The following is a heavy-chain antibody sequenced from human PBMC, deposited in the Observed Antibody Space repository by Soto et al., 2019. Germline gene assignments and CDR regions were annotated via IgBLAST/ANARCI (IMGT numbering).Heavy chain of an antibody. J-gene: IGHJ4*02. V-gene: IGHV1-24*01. D-gene: IGHD3-10*01. CDR2: FDPRDGKT. Sequence: ASVKVSCKASGYTFTSYYMHWVRQAPGQGLEWMGRFDPRDGKTIYAQKFQGRVTMTEDTSTDTAYMELSSLRSEDTAVYYCATGFRFGESSDYRGLGTLVTVS. CDR1: GYTFTSYY. CDR3: ATGFRFGESSDY.